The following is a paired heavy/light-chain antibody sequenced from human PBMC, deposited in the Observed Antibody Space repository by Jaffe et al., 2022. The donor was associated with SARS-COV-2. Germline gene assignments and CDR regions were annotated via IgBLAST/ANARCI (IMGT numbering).Light chain of an antibody. Sequence: QSVLTQPPSVSGAPGQRVTISCTGSSSNIGAGYDVHWYQQLPGTAPKLLIYGNSNRPSGVPDRFSGSKSGTSASLAITGLQAEDEADYYCQSYDSSLSGWDVVFGGGTKLTVL. J-gene: IGLJ2*01. V-gene: IGLV1-40*01. CDR2: GNS. CDR3: QSYDSSLSGWDVV. CDR1: SSNIGAGYD.
Heavy chain of an antibody. CDR1: GFTFSSYG. D-gene: IGHD2-2*01. J-gene: IGHJ6*02. CDR3: ARGEPAAMIRTYYYYYYGMDV. V-gene: IGHV3-33*01. CDR2: IWYDGSNK. Sequence: QVQLVESGGGVVQPGRSLRLSCAASGFTFSSYGMHWVRQAPGKGLEWVAVIWYDGSNKYYADSVKGRFTISRDNSKNTLYLQMNSLRAEDTAVYYCARGEPAAMIRTYYYYYYGMDVWGQGTTVTVSS.